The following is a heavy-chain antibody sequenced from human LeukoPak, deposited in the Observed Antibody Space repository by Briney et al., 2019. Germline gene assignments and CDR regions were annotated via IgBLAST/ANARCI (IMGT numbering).Heavy chain of an antibody. J-gene: IGHJ4*02. CDR2: TNHSGST. Sequence: SETLSLTCAVYGGSFSGYYWSWIRQPPGKGLEWIGETNHSGSTNYNPSLKSRVTISVDTSKNQFSLKLSSVTAADTAVYYCAGGYYHDSSGYDSGVWGQGTLVTVSS. V-gene: IGHV4-34*01. D-gene: IGHD3-22*01. CDR1: GGSFSGYY. CDR3: AGGYYHDSSGYDSGV.